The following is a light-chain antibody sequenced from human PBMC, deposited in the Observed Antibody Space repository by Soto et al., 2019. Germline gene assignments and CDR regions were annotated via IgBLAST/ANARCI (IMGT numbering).Light chain of an antibody. CDR3: QQRSNSFT. CDR2: DAS. Sequence: EIVLTQSPATLSLSPGERATLSCRASQSVSSYLAWYQQKPGQAPRLLIYDASNRATGIPARFSGSGSGTDFTLTISNLEPEDFAVYYCQQRSNSFTFGPGTKVDIK. J-gene: IGKJ3*01. CDR1: QSVSSY. V-gene: IGKV3-11*01.